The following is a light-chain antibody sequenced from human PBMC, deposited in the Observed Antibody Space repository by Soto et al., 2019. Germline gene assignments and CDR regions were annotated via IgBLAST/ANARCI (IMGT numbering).Light chain of an antibody. CDR2: GVS. J-gene: IGLJ3*02. CDR1: GSDIGNYNY. Sequence: QSVLTQPASVSGSPGQSITISCTGTGSDIGNYNYVSWYQQHPGKAPKLMIYGVSNRPSGVSNRFSGSKSGNAASLTISGLQAEDEADYYCSSYTSYTTLGVFGGGTKLTVL. CDR3: SSYTSYTTLGV. V-gene: IGLV2-14*01.